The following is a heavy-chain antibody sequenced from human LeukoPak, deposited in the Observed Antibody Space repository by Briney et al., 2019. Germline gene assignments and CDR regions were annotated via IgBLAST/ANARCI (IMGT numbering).Heavy chain of an antibody. CDR2: IYSSGST. D-gene: IGHD1-26*01. V-gene: IGHV4-61*02. CDR1: GGSISSGSYY. J-gene: IGHJ5*02. Sequence: SQTLSLTCTVSGGSISSGSYYLSWIRQSAGKGLKWIGRIYSSGSTNYYPSLKSRLSMSVDTSKNQFSLKLTSVTAADTAMYYCARGVGSSESNWFDPRGQGTLATVSS. CDR3: ARGVGSSESNWFDP.